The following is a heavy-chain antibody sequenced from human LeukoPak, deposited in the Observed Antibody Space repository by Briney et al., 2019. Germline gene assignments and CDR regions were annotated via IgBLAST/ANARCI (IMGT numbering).Heavy chain of an antibody. V-gene: IGHV3-64D*09. CDR1: GFTFSSYA. CDR2: ISSNGGNT. Sequence: PGGSLRLSCSASGFTFSSYAMHWVRQAPGKGLEYVSAISSNGGNTYYADSVKGRFTISRDNSKNTLYLQMSSLRAEDTAVYYCVSAYDFWSGYYPRDAFDIWGQGTMVTVSS. D-gene: IGHD3-3*01. CDR3: VSAYDFWSGYYPRDAFDI. J-gene: IGHJ3*02.